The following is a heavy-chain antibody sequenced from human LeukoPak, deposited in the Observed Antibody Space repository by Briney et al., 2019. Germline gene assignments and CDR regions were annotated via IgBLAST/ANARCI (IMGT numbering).Heavy chain of an antibody. CDR3: ARVYCSSTSCFMDY. D-gene: IGHD2-2*01. V-gene: IGHV4-30-2*01. Sequence: SETLSLTCTVSGGSISSGGYYWSWIRQPPGKGLEWIGYIYHSGSTYYNPSLKSRVTISVDRSKNRFSLKLSSVTAADTAVYYCARVYCSSTSCFMDYWGQGTLVTVSS. CDR2: IYHSGST. CDR1: GGSISSGGYY. J-gene: IGHJ4*02.